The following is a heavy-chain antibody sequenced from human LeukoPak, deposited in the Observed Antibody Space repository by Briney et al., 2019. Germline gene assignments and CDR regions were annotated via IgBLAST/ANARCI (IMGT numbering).Heavy chain of an antibody. D-gene: IGHD2-15*01. CDR2: IYGDGST. V-gene: IGHV3-53*01. CDR1: GFAVKNNY. J-gene: IGHJ4*02. Sequence: GGSLRLSSGDSGFAVKNNYMNWVRQAPGKGLEWVSGIYGDGSTYYADFVKGRFTISRDSSKSTLYLQMNSLRAEDTAVYYCAIGSYCSGGSCDPLFDNWGRGTLVTVSS. CDR3: AIGSYCSGGSCDPLFDN.